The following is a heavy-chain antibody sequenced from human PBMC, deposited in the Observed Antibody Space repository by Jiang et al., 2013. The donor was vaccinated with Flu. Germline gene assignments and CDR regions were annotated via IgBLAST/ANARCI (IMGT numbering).Heavy chain of an antibody. CDR2: ISGSSSHI. J-gene: IGHJ4*02. CDR3: ARDEFGDLRPFDY. V-gene: IGHV3-48*01. D-gene: IGHD3-10*01. CDR1: GFTFSSYG. Sequence: QLLESGGGVVQPGRSLRLSCAASGFTFSSYGMNWVRQAPGKGLEWVSYISGSSSHIYYADSVKGRFTISRDNAKNALFLQMNNLRAADTAFYYCARDEFGDLRPFDYWGQGALVTVSS.